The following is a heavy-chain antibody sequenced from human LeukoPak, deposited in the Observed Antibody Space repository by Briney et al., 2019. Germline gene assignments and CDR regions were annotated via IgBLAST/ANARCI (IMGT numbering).Heavy chain of an antibody. J-gene: IGHJ4*02. V-gene: IGHV1-2*02. CDR2: INPNSGGT. CDR1: GYTLTGYY. Sequence: GASVKVSCKASGYTLTGYYMHWVRQAPGQGLEWMGWINPNSGGTNYAQKFQGRVTMTRDTSISTAYMELSRLRSDDTAVYYCARAGSSWYVYFDYWGQGTLVTVSS. CDR3: ARAGSSWYVYFDY. D-gene: IGHD6-13*01.